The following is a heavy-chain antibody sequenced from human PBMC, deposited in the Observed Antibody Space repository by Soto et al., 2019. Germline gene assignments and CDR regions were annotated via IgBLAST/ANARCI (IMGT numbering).Heavy chain of an antibody. CDR2: INAGNGNT. CDR1: GYTFTSYA. CDR3: ARWVAAAGTRWFDP. J-gene: IGHJ5*02. V-gene: IGHV1-3*01. D-gene: IGHD6-13*01. Sequence: ASVKVSCKASGYTFTSYAMHWVRQAPGQRLEWMGWINAGNGNTKYSQKFQGRVTITRDTSASTAYMELSSLRSEDTAVYYCARWVAAAGTRWFDPWGQGTLVTVS.